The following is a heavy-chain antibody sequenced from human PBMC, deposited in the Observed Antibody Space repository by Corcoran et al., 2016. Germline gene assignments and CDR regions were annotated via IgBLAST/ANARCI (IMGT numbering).Heavy chain of an antibody. CDR1: GFTFSSYG. CDR3: ARAGPGVEQWLLHY. J-gene: IGHJ4*02. Sequence: QVQLVESGGGVVQPGRSLRLSCAASGFTFSSYGMHWVRQAPGKGLEWVAVIWYDGSNKYYADSVKGRFTISRDNSKNTLYLQMNSLRAEDSAVYYCARAGPGVEQWLLHYWGQGTLVTVSS. V-gene: IGHV3-33*01. CDR2: IWYDGSNK. D-gene: IGHD6-19*01.